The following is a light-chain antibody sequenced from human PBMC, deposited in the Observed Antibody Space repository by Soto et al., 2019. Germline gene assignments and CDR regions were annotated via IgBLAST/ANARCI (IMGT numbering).Light chain of an antibody. J-gene: IGKJ3*01. V-gene: IGKV1-33*01. CDR1: QDISNY. Sequence: DIQMTQSPSSLSASVGDRVTITCQASQDISNYLNWYQQKPGKAPKLLIYDASYLETGVPSRFSGSGSGTDFTFTISSLQPEDIATYYCQQYDNLPVFTFGPGTKVDIK. CDR2: DAS. CDR3: QQYDNLPVFT.